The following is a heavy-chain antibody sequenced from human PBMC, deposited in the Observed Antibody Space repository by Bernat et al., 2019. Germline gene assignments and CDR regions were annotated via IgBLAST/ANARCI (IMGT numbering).Heavy chain of an antibody. CDR2: ISYDGSNK. V-gene: IGHV3-30-3*01. CDR1: GFTFSSSA. Sequence: QVQLVESGGGVVQPGRSLRLSCAASGFTFSSSAMHWVRQAPGKGLEWVAAISYDGSNKYYADSVKGRFTITRDNSKNTLYLQMNSLRAEDTAVYYCARDTAAAVLYYFDYWGQGTLVTVSS. J-gene: IGHJ4*02. CDR3: ARDTAAAVLYYFDY. D-gene: IGHD6-13*01.